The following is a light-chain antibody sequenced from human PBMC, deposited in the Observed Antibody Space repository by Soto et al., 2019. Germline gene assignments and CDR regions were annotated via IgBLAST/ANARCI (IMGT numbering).Light chain of an antibody. V-gene: IGLV2-23*01. CDR1: SSDIGSHNL. CDR2: EVT. J-gene: IGLJ1*01. Sequence: QSVLTQPASVSGSPGQSITISCTGTSSDIGSHNLFSCYQQHPGKAPNLLIYEVTKRASGVSSRFSGSKSGNTASLTISGLQAEDEADYHCCSFAGTNTLPYVFGTGNKVTVL. CDR3: CSFAGTNTLPYV.